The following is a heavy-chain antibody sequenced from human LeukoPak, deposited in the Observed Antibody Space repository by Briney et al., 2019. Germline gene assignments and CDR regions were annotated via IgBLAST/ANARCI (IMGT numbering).Heavy chain of an antibody. CDR2: ISSSSSYT. D-gene: IGHD3-9*01. J-gene: IGHJ4*02. Sequence: GGSLRLSCAASGFTFSDYYMSWIRQAPGKGLEWVSCISSSSSYTNYADSVKGRFTISRDNAKNSLYLQMNSLRAEDTAVYYCARIDILTGYSLGYWGQGTLVTVSS. CDR1: GFTFSDYY. CDR3: ARIDILTGYSLGY. V-gene: IGHV3-11*06.